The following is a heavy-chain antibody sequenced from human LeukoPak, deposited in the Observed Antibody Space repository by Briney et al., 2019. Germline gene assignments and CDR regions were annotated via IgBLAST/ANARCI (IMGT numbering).Heavy chain of an antibody. J-gene: IGHJ4*02. CDR2: INPNSGGT. V-gene: IGHV1-2*02. Sequence: ASVKVSCKASGYTFTGYYMYWVRQAPGQGLEWMGWINPNSGGTNYAQKFQGGVTMTRDTSISAAYTELSRLRSDETAVYYCSTGKGDILTGYPHLDYWGQGTLVTVSS. CDR1: GYTFTGYY. D-gene: IGHD3-9*01. CDR3: STGKGDILTGYPHLDY.